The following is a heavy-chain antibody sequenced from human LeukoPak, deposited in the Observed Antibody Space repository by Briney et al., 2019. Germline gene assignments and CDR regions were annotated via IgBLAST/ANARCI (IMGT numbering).Heavy chain of an antibody. D-gene: IGHD3-16*02. Sequence: GGSLSLSCAVSGFTFSSYAMHWVRQAPGKGLEYVSAISSNGGSTYYANSVKGRFTISRDNSKNTLYLQMGSLRAEDMAVYYCARGGYYDYVWGSYRYRTPDYYGMDVWGQGTTVTVSS. CDR3: ARGGYYDYVWGSYRYRTPDYYGMDV. V-gene: IGHV3-64*01. J-gene: IGHJ6*02. CDR1: GFTFSSYA. CDR2: ISSNGGST.